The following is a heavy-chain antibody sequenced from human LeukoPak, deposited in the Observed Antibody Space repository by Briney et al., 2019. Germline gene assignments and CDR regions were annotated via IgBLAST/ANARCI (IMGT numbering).Heavy chain of an antibody. Sequence: SQTLSLTCTVSGGSISSGGYYWSWIRQPPGKGLEWIGYIYHSGSTYYNPSLKSRVTISVDRSKNQFSLKLSSVTAADTAVYYCARDLSKDSSGYYGGFDYWGQGTLVTVSS. V-gene: IGHV4-30-2*01. CDR1: GGSISSGGYY. CDR3: ARDLSKDSSGYYGGFDY. CDR2: IYHSGST. J-gene: IGHJ4*02. D-gene: IGHD3-22*01.